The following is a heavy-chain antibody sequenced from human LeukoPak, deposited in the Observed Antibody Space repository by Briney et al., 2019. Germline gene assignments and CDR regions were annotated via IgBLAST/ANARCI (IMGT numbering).Heavy chain of an antibody. J-gene: IGHJ6*03. D-gene: IGHD2-8*01. V-gene: IGHV3-11*01. CDR3: ARDSIVRGNIGNDMDV. CDR1: GFTFSDYY. Sequence: GGSLRLPCAASGFTFSDYYMSWIRQAPGKGLEWVSYISSSGSTIYYADSVKGRFTISRDNAKNSLYLQMNSLRAEDTAVYYCARDSIVRGNIGNDMDVWGKGTTVTVSS. CDR2: ISSSGSTI.